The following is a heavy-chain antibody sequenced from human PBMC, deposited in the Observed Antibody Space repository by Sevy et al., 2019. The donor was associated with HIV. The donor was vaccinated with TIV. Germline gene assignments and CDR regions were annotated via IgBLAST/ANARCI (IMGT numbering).Heavy chain of an antibody. Sequence: GGYLRLSCAASGFTFNTPAMHWVRQATGKGMEWVALISYDGIIKYYADSVKGRLTISRDNSKNTLSLQMNSLRIEDTAVYYCAREGGYTSAWSPGNYWGQGTLVTVSS. CDR1: GFTFNTPA. CDR3: AREGGYTSAWSPGNY. V-gene: IGHV3-30*04. D-gene: IGHD6-19*01. J-gene: IGHJ4*02. CDR2: ISYDGIIK.